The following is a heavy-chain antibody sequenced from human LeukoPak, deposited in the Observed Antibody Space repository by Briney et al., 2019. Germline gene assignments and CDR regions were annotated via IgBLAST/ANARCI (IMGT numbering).Heavy chain of an antibody. CDR3: ATRFKPYYYDSSGYXXXTD. J-gene: IGHJ4*02. Sequence: AASVKVSCKVSGYTLTELSMHWVRQAPGKGLEWMGGFDPEDGETIYAQKFQGRVTMTEDTSTDTAYMELSSLRSEDTAVYYCATRFKPYYYDSSGYXXXTDWGQGTLVTVSS. V-gene: IGHV1-24*01. CDR2: FDPEDGET. CDR1: GYTLTELS. D-gene: IGHD3-22*01.